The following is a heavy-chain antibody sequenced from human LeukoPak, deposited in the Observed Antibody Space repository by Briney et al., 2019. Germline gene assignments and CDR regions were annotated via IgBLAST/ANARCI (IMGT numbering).Heavy chain of an antibody. D-gene: IGHD1-26*01. CDR3: AKDPSIVEPTPSGR. CDR2: FSGSGGST. V-gene: IGHV3-23*01. Sequence: GGSLRLSCAASGFTFSSYAMSWVRQAPGKGLECISGFSGSGGSTYYADSVKGRFTISRDNSKNTLYLQMNSLRAEDTAVYYCAKDPSIVEPTPSGRGGQGTLVNVPS. J-gene: IGHJ4*02. CDR1: GFTFSSYA.